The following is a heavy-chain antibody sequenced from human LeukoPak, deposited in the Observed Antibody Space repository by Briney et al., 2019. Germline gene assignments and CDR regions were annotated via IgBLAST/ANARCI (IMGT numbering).Heavy chain of an antibody. CDR1: GGSTSSYY. V-gene: IGHV4-59*01. J-gene: IGHJ4*02. CDR2: IYYSGST. D-gene: IGHD5-18*01. CDR3: ARGAAGYSYG. Sequence: SETLSLTCTVSGGSTSSYYWSWIRQPPGKGLEWIGHIYYSGSTNYNPSLKSRVTISIDTSKNQFSLRLSSVTAADTAVYYCARGAAGYSYGWGQGTLVTVSS.